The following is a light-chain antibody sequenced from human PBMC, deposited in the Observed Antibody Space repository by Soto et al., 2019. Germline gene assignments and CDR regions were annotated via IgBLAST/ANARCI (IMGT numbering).Light chain of an antibody. CDR3: QQYGTSPLMYT. V-gene: IGKV3-20*01. J-gene: IGKJ2*01. CDR1: QSVTSNY. CDR2: GAS. Sequence: EVVLTQSPGTLSLSPGERATLSCRASQSVTSNYLAWYQQRPGQAPRLLIYGASIRATGVPDRFSGSGSGTDFTLTITRLEPEDSAVYYCQQYGTSPLMYTFGQGTKLDIK.